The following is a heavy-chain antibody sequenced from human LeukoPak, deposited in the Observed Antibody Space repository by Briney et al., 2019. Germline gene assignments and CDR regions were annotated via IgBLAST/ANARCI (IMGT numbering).Heavy chain of an antibody. J-gene: IGHJ3*02. CDR1: GFTFINTG. Sequence: GGSLRLSCTAFGFTFINTGMSWVRQAPGKGLEWVGRIRSTKDAGTADYAAPVKGRFTVSRDDSRNILYLQMNSLKIEDTAVYYCTSGSYYVTGSFDIWGQGTVVTVSP. CDR3: TSGSYYVTGSFDI. D-gene: IGHD1-26*01. CDR2: IRSTKDAGTA. V-gene: IGHV3-15*01.